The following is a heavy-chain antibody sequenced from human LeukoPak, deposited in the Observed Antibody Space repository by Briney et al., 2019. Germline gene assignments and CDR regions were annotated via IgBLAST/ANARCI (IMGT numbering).Heavy chain of an antibody. Sequence: PSETLSLTCTVSGGSISSSSDYWGWIRQAPGKGLEWIGSIYYHENTYYNSSLKSRVTISVDTSKNQFSLKLNSVAAADTAVYFCARRAYSAAYWKHFDYWGQGTLVTVSS. CDR2: IYYHENT. J-gene: IGHJ4*02. CDR1: GGSISSSSDY. V-gene: IGHV4-39*01. D-gene: IGHD1-1*01. CDR3: ARRAYSAAYWKHFDY.